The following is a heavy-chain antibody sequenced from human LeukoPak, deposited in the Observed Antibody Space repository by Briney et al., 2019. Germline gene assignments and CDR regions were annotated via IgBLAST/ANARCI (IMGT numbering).Heavy chain of an antibody. CDR3: AKRGVVVRVILVGFHKEAHYFDP. Sequence: GGSLRLSCAVSGITLSNYGVSWVRQAPGKGLEWVAGISGSGGSTNYADAVKGRFTISRDNPKNTLYLHMNSLRAEDTAVCFCAKRGVVVRVILVGFHKEAHYFDPWGQGALVTVSS. CDR1: GITLSNYG. CDR2: ISGSGGST. J-gene: IGHJ4*02. D-gene: IGHD3-10*01. V-gene: IGHV3-23*01.